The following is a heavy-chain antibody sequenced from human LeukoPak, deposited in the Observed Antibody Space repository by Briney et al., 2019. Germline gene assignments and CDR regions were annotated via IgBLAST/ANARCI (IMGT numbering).Heavy chain of an antibody. J-gene: IGHJ4*02. V-gene: IGHV3-23*01. CDR2: ISGSGGST. D-gene: IGHD3-10*01. CDR1: GFTLSRYA. Sequence: GGSLRLSCAASGFTLSRYAMTWVRQPPGKGLDWVAAISGSGGSTYYADYVKGRFTVSRDNSKNTLYLQMNSLRAEDTAVYYCAKDERFGEFPLGTFDCWGQGTLVTVSS. CDR3: AKDERFGEFPLGTFDC.